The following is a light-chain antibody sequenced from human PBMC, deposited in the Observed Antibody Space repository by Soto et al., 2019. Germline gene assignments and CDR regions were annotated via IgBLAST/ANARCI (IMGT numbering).Light chain of an antibody. CDR1: SSDVGGYTY. CDR3: SSYTGSSTLYV. V-gene: IGLV2-14*01. Sequence: QSALTQPASVSGSPRQSITISCTGASSDVGGYTYVSWYQQHPGKAPKLMIYEVNNRPSGVSNRFSGSKSGNTASLTISGLQAEYEADYYCSSYTGSSTLYVFGTGTKVTVL. CDR2: EVN. J-gene: IGLJ1*01.